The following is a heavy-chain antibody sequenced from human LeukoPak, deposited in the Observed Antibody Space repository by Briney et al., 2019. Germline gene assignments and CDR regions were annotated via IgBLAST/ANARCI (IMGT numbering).Heavy chain of an antibody. D-gene: IGHD3-22*01. Sequence: PGGSLRLSCEASGFPFRDHAMHWVRQAPGKGLEWVAVISYDARHENYADSVKGRFTVSRDISKNTLYLQMNSLTAEDTAVYYCAKRLGYYDSSEGYFDYWGQGTLVTVSS. CDR3: AKRLGYYDSSEGYFDY. J-gene: IGHJ4*02. CDR2: ISYDARHE. CDR1: GFPFRDHA. V-gene: IGHV3-30*18.